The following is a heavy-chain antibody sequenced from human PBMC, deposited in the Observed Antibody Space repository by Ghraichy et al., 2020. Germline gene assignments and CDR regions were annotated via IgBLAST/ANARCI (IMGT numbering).Heavy chain of an antibody. J-gene: IGHJ3*02. V-gene: IGHV4-4*07. D-gene: IGHD3-16*02. CDR1: GGSISSYY. CDR3: ARDGVDYDYVWGSYRQDAFDI. Sequence: SETLSLTCTVSGGSISSYYWSWIRQPAGKGLEWIGRIYTSGSTNYNPSLKSRVTMSVDTSKNQFSLKLSSVTAADTAVYYCARDGVDYDYVWGSYRQDAFDIWGQGTMVNVSS. CDR2: IYTSGST.